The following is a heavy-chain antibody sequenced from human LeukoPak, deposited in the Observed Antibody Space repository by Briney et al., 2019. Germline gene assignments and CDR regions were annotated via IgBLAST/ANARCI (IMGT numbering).Heavy chain of an antibody. CDR2: IYESGST. J-gene: IGHJ4*02. Sequence: PSETLSLTCAVYGESLNSYYWSWIRQPPGKGLEWIGEIYESGSTEYNPSLKSRVPISMVPSKQQFSLSLTSVTAADTAVYYCARGAWATRLGSWGLGTPVIVSS. D-gene: IGHD2-15*01. V-gene: IGHV4-34*01. CDR3: ARGAWATRLGS. CDR1: GESLNSYY.